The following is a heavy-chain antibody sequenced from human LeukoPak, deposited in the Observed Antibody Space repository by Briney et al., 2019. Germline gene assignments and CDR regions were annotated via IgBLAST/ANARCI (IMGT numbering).Heavy chain of an antibody. CDR3: AQSSGPMDV. V-gene: IGHV3-30-3*01. D-gene: IGHD3-10*01. Sequence: PGRSLRLSCGASGFTFSSYAMHWVRQAPGKGLEWVAVISYDGSNKYYADSVKGRFTISRDNSKNTLYLQMNSLRAEDTAVYYCAQSSGPMDVWGQGTTVTVSS. CDR1: GFTFSSYA. J-gene: IGHJ6*02. CDR2: ISYDGSNK.